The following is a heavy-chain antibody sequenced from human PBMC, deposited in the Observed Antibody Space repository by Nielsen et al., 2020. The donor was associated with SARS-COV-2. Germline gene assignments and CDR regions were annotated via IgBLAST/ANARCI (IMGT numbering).Heavy chain of an antibody. J-gene: IGHJ4*02. Sequence: GGSLRLSCAASGFTFSSYAMHWVRQAPGKGLEWVAVISYDGSNKYYADSVKGRFTISRDNSKNTLYLQMNSLRAEDTAVYYCASPYSSGWYPLLVWGQGTLVTVSS. D-gene: IGHD6-19*01. CDR3: ASPYSSGWYPLLV. V-gene: IGHV3-30-3*01. CDR1: GFTFSSYA. CDR2: ISYDGSNK.